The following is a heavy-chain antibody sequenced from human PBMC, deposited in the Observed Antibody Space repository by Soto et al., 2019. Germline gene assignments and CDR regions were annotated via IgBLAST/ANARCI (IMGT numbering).Heavy chain of an antibody. D-gene: IGHD3-10*01. CDR2: INPYSGGA. J-gene: IGHJ5*02. CDR3: ARVIRGAYYNSPLDT. V-gene: IGHV1-2*02. CDR1: GYTFTGYF. Sequence: GASVKVSCKASGYTFTGYFMHWVRQAPGQGLEWMGWINPYSGGADYAQSFQGRVTMTRDTSISTVYMELSRLRFDGTAVYYCARVIRGAYYNSPLDTWGQGTVVTVS.